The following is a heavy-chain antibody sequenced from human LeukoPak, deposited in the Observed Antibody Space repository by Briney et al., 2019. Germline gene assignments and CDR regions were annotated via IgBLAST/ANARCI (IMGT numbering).Heavy chain of an antibody. CDR2: INPSGST. V-gene: IGHV4-34*01. Sequence: SETLSLTCAVYGGSFSGYHWTWIRQSPGKGLEWIGDINPSGSTYYNPSLKSRLTISVDTSKNQFSLKLRSVTAADTAVYYCARGRGRYYYDSSIDPWGQGTLVTVSS. CDR1: GGSFSGYH. D-gene: IGHD3-22*01. J-gene: IGHJ5*02. CDR3: ARGRGRYYYDSSIDP.